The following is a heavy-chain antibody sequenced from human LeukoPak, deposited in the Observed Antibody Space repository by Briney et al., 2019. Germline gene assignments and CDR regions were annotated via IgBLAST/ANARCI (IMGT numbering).Heavy chain of an antibody. Sequence: SETLSLTCTVSGGSISSYYWSWIRQPAGKGLEWIGRIYTSGSTNYNPSLKSRVTMSVDTSKNQFSPKLSSVTAADTAVYYCAREPYSSSAYWFDPWGQGTLVTVSS. CDR1: GGSISSYY. CDR2: IYTSGST. CDR3: AREPYSSSAYWFDP. D-gene: IGHD6-13*01. J-gene: IGHJ5*02. V-gene: IGHV4-4*07.